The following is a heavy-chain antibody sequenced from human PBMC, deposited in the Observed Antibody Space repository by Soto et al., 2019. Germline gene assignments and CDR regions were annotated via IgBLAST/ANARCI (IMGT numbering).Heavy chain of an antibody. V-gene: IGHV3-13*01. J-gene: IGHJ4*02. Sequence: GGSLRLSCEASGFTFSGFDMHWVRQPTGEGLEWVSSIGTAGDTYYAVSVKGRFTISRDNAKNSLSLQMNSLRAGDMAVYFCAKSQEIGTHFFDSWGQGTQVTVSS. CDR2: IGTAGDT. CDR1: GFTFSGFD. D-gene: IGHD6-13*01. CDR3: AKSQEIGTHFFDS.